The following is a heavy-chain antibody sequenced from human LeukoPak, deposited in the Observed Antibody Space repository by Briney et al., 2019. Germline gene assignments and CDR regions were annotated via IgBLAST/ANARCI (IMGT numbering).Heavy chain of an antibody. J-gene: IGHJ4*02. CDR2: INHSGST. Sequence: SETLSLTCAVYGGSFSGYYWSWIRQPPGKGPEWIGEINHSGSTNYNPSLKSRVTISVDTSKNQFSLKLSSVTAADTAVYYCARGIYCSSTSCYNVLDYWGQGTLVTVSS. CDR3: ARGIYCSSTSCYNVLDY. V-gene: IGHV4-34*01. D-gene: IGHD2-2*02. CDR1: GGSFSGYY.